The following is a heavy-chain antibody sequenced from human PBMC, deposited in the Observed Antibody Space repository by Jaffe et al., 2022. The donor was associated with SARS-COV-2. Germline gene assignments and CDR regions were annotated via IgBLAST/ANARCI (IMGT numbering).Heavy chain of an antibody. CDR2: IWYDGSNK. V-gene: IGHV3-33*01. Sequence: QVQLVESGGGVVQPGRSLRLSCAASGFTFSSYGMHWVRQAPGKGLEWVAVIWYDGSNKYYADSVKGRFTISRDNSKNTLYLQMNSLRAEDTAVYYCARGTKAYDFWSGYEGYYYYGMDVWGQGTTVTVSS. J-gene: IGHJ6*02. CDR3: ARGTKAYDFWSGYEGYYYYGMDV. CDR1: GFTFSSYG. D-gene: IGHD3-3*01.